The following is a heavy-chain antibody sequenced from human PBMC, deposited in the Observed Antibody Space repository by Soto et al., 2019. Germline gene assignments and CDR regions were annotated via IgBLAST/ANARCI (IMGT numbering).Heavy chain of an antibody. V-gene: IGHV3-48*01. CDR1: GFTFSSYS. CDR3: ARAALYNWNDVSWFDP. CDR2: ISSSSSTI. J-gene: IGHJ5*02. D-gene: IGHD1-1*01. Sequence: EVQLVESGGGLVQPGGSLRLSCAASGFTFSSYSMNWVRQAPGKGLEWVSYISSSSSTIYYADSVKGRFTISRDNAKNSLYLKMNSLSAEDTAVYYCARAALYNWNDVSWFDPWGQGTLVTVSS.